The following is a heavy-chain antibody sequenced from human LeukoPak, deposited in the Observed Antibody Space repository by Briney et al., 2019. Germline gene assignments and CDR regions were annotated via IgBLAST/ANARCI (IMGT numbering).Heavy chain of an antibody. CDR1: GGSISSYY. CDR3: ARSEWEVPFDY. J-gene: IGHJ4*02. V-gene: IGHV4-59*01. Sequence: PSETLSLTCTVPGGSISSYYWSWIRQPPGKGLEWIGYIYYSGSTNYNPSLKSRVTISVDTSKNQFSLKLSSVTAADTAVYYCARSEWEVPFDYWGQGTLVTVSS. D-gene: IGHD1-26*01. CDR2: IYYSGST.